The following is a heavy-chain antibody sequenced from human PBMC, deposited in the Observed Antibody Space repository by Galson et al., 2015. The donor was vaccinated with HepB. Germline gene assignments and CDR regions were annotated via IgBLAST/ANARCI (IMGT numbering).Heavy chain of an antibody. Sequence: SLRLSCAASGFTFSTYWMHWVRQAPGKGLVWVSRINSDGSSTSYADSVKGRFTISRDNAKNTLYLQMNSLRAEDTAVYYCVPADYYGSGTYGYWGQGTLVTVSS. CDR2: INSDGSST. CDR3: VPADYYGSGTYGY. CDR1: GFTFSTYW. V-gene: IGHV3-74*01. J-gene: IGHJ4*02. D-gene: IGHD3-10*01.